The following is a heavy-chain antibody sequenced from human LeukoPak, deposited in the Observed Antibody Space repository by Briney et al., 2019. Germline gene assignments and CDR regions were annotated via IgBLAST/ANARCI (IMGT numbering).Heavy chain of an antibody. D-gene: IGHD4-17*01. Sequence: SETLSLTCTVSGGSISSSSYYWGWIRQPPGKGLEWIGSIYYSGSTYYNPSLKSRVTISVDTSKNQFSLKLSSVTAADTAVYYCARRGLRDRAPFDYWGQGTLVTVSS. CDR3: ARRGLRDRAPFDY. CDR2: IYYSGST. J-gene: IGHJ4*02. CDR1: GGSISSSSYY. V-gene: IGHV4-39*01.